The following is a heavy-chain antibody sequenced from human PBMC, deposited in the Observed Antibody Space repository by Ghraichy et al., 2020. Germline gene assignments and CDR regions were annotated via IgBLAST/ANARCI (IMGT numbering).Heavy chain of an antibody. V-gene: IGHV4-31*03. CDR3: ARVNVGYYYMDV. CDR2: IYYSGST. D-gene: IGHD3-10*01. CDR1: GGSISSGGYY. J-gene: IGHJ6*03. Sequence: SLNIPCTVSGGSISSGGYYWSWIRQHPGKGLDWIGYIYYSGSTSYNPSLKSRVSISVDTSKNQFSLKLSSVTAADTAVYYCARVNVGYYYMDVWGKGTTVTVSS.